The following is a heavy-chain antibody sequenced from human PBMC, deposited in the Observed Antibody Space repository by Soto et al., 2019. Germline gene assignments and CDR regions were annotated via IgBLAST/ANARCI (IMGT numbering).Heavy chain of an antibody. Sequence: QVQLRESGPGLVKTSGTLSLTCAVSGGSISTITWWSWVRQPPGKGLQWIGEIYHSGSTNYNPSLESRVTISVDKTRNQYSLELSSVTAADTAVDYCARDLGSCSSTSCRPFDYWGQGTLVNVSS. D-gene: IGHD2-2*03. J-gene: IGHJ4*02. CDR2: IYHSGST. V-gene: IGHV4-4*02. CDR3: ARDLGSCSSTSCRPFDY. CDR1: GGSISTITW.